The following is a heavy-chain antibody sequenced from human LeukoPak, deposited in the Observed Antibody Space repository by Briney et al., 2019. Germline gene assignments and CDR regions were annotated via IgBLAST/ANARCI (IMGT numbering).Heavy chain of an antibody. Sequence: GGSLRLSCAASGFTFSSYWMSWVRQAPGKGLEWVANIKQDGSEKYYVDSVKGRSTIFRDNAKNSLYLQMNSLRAEDTAVYYCARVRDSSSWYGGAPYYFDYWGQGTLVTVSS. CDR3: ARVRDSSSWYGGAPYYFDY. D-gene: IGHD6-13*01. J-gene: IGHJ4*02. CDR2: IKQDGSEK. CDR1: GFTFSSYW. V-gene: IGHV3-7*01.